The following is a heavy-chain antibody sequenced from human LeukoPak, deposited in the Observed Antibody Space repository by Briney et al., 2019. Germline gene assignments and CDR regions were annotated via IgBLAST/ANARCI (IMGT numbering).Heavy chain of an antibody. D-gene: IGHD4-17*01. V-gene: IGHV4-30-2*02. J-gene: IGHJ4*02. CDR1: GGSISSGGYY. CDR3: ASGGYGDYEVTD. Sequence: SETLSLTCTVSGGSISSGGYYWSWIRQPPGKGMEWIGYIYHSGSTYYNPSLKSRVTISVDTSKNQFSLKLSSVTAADTAVYYCASGGYGDYEVTDWGQGTLVTVSS. CDR2: IYHSGST.